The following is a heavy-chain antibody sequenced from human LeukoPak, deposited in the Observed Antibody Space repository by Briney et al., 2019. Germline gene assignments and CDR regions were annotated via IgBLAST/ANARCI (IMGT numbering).Heavy chain of an antibody. Sequence: ASVKVSCKASGYTFTSYGISWVRQAPGQGLEWMGWISAYNGNTNYAQKLQGRVTMTTDTSTSTAYMELSSLRSEDTAVYYCARDRGSYYDSSGYYYGYWGQGTLVTVSS. V-gene: IGHV1-18*01. CDR2: ISAYNGNT. D-gene: IGHD3-22*01. CDR3: ARDRGSYYDSSGYYYGY. CDR1: GYTFTSYG. J-gene: IGHJ4*02.